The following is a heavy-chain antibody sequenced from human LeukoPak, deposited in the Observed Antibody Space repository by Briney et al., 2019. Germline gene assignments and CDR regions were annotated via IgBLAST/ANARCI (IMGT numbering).Heavy chain of an antibody. CDR3: ARDYGDYLFDY. V-gene: IGHV4-59*01. D-gene: IGHD4-17*01. CDR2: IYYSGST. Sequence: SETLSLTCAVYGGSFSGYYWSWIRQPPGMGLEWIGYIYYSGSTNYNPSLKSRVTISVDTSKNQFSLKLSSVTAADTTVYYCARDYGDYLFDYWGQGTLVTVSS. CDR1: GGSFSGYY. J-gene: IGHJ4*02.